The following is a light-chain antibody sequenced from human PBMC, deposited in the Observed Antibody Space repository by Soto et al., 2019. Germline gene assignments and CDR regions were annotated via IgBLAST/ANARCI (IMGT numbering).Light chain of an antibody. CDR3: SSSATVTTSHVV. CDR2: GVT. Sequence: QYALTQPASVSGSPGQSITISCTGTSSDVGNSDYVSWYQHHPGKAPKLMISGVTNRPSGVSNRFSGSKSGNTASLTISGLQAEDEADYYCSSSATVTTSHVVFGGGTKLTVL. CDR1: SSDVGNSDY. J-gene: IGLJ2*01. V-gene: IGLV2-14*03.